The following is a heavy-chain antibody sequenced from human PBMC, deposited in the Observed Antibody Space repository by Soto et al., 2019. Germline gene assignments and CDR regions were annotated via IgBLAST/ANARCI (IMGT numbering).Heavy chain of an antibody. CDR1: GFTFSGSA. Sequence: GGSLRLSCAASGFTFSGSAMHWVRQASGKGLEWVGRIRSKANSYATAYAASVKGRFTISRDDSKNTAYPQMNSLKTEDTAVYYCTRLGGYDYYWGQGTLVTVSS. J-gene: IGHJ4*02. D-gene: IGHD5-12*01. CDR2: IRSKANSYAT. V-gene: IGHV3-73*01. CDR3: TRLGGYDYY.